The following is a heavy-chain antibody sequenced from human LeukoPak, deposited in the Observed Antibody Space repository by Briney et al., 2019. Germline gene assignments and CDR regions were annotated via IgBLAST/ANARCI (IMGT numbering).Heavy chain of an antibody. D-gene: IGHD2-2*02. V-gene: IGHV1-69*05. Sequence: ASVKVSCKASGGTFSSYAISWVRQAPGQGLEWMGGIIPIFGTANYAQKFQGRVTITTDESTSTAYMELSSLRSEDTAVYYCARDVHCSSTSCYTGSWFDPWGQGTLVTVSS. J-gene: IGHJ5*02. CDR1: GGTFSSYA. CDR2: IIPIFGTA. CDR3: ARDVHCSSTSCYTGSWFDP.